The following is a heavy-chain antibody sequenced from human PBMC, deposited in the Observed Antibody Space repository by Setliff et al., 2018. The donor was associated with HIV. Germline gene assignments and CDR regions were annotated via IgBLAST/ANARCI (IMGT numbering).Heavy chain of an antibody. CDR2: IYHSGST. CDR3: ARSGSPYTYHYGIDI. J-gene: IGHJ6*02. V-gene: IGHV4-4*02. CDR1: GGSISSSNW. D-gene: IGHD3-16*01. Sequence: KTSETLSLTCAVSGGSISSSNWWSWVRQPPGKGLEWIGEIYHSGSTKYNPSLKSRVTISRDNLKNTLYLQLNKVRPEDMAIYFCARSGSPYTYHYGIDIWGQGTTVTVSS.